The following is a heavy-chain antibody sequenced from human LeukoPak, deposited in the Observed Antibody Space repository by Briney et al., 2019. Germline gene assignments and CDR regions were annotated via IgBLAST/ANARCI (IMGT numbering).Heavy chain of an antibody. CDR3: AREVGSSWYQANAFDI. Sequence: SVKVSCKASGGTFSSYAISWVRQAPGQGLEWMGGIIPIFGTANYAQKFQGRVTITTDESTSTAYMELRSLRSDDTAVYYCAREVGSSWYQANAFDIWGQGTMVTVPS. D-gene: IGHD6-13*01. V-gene: IGHV1-69*05. CDR1: GGTFSSYA. J-gene: IGHJ3*02. CDR2: IIPIFGTA.